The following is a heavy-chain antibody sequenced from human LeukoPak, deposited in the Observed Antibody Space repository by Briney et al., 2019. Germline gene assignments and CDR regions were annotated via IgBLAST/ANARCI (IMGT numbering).Heavy chain of an antibody. Sequence: SVKVSCKASGGTFSSYAISWVRQAPGQGLEWMGGIIPIFGTANYAQKFQGRVTITTDESTSIAYMELSSLRSEDTAVYYCARTDYHGSGWYGDFDYWGQGTLVTVSS. V-gene: IGHV1-69*05. J-gene: IGHJ4*02. CDR1: GGTFSSYA. CDR2: IIPIFGTA. D-gene: IGHD6-19*01. CDR3: ARTDYHGSGWYGDFDY.